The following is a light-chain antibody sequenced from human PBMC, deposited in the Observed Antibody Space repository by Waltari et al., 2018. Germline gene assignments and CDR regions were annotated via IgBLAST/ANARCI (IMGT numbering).Light chain of an antibody. Sequence: QSVLTQPPSVSGAPGQRVTISCTGSSSNIGAGYDVYWYQQLPGTGPKLRIYGNRTRPSGGPDRFAGSQSGTSASLAITGLQAEDEADYYCQSYDSSLSGYVFGTGTKVTVL. V-gene: IGLV1-40*01. CDR1: SSNIGAGYD. CDR3: QSYDSSLSGYV. CDR2: GNR. J-gene: IGLJ1*01.